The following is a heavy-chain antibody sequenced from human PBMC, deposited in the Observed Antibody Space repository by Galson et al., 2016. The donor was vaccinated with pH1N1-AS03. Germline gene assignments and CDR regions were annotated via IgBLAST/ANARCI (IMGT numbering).Heavy chain of an antibody. CDR3: AKDVFGWAFDV. V-gene: IGHV3-23*01. Sequence: SLRLSCAASGFSVRANAMSWVRQAPGKGLEWVASLDGGGDGTHYAGAVGGRFTISRDTSENTVYLQMNSLRAEDTALYYCAKDVFGWAFDVWGQGTMVTVSS. CDR2: LDGGGDGT. J-gene: IGHJ3*01. D-gene: IGHD3-10*01. CDR1: GFSVRANA.